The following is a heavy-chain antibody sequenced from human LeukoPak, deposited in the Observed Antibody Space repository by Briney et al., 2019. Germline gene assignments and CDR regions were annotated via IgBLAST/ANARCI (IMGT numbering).Heavy chain of an antibody. CDR1: GFILSSFA. CDR3: AKVREGGFLVVAATLLGADY. Sequence: GGSLRLSCAASGFILSSFAMSWVRQAPGKGLEWVSHISVNGGTTYYADSVKGRFTISRDNSKNTLYLQMSSLRAEDTAVYYCAKVREGGFLVVAATLLGADYWGQGTLVTVSS. J-gene: IGHJ4*02. V-gene: IGHV3-23*01. CDR2: ISVNGGTT. D-gene: IGHD2-15*01.